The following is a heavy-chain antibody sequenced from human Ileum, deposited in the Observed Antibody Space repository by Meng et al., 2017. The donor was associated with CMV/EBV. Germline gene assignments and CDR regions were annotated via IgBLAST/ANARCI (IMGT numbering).Heavy chain of an antibody. CDR2: IRSDDNNK. V-gene: IGHV3-30*02. CDR3: AKDINWGFDP. Sequence: QVQLVESGGGVVQPGGSLRLSWAASGFTFRSFGMHWVRQAPGKGLEWVALIRSDDNNKYYADSVKGRFTISRDISKNTLYLQMNSLRPEDTAVYCCAKDINWGFDPWGQGTLVTVSS. J-gene: IGHJ5*02. CDR1: GFTFRSFG. D-gene: IGHD7-27*01.